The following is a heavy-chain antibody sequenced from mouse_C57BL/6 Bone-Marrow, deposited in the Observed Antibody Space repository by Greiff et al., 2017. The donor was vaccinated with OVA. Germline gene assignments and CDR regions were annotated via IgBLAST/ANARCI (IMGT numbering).Heavy chain of an antibody. V-gene: IGHV1-54*01. CDR2: INPGSGGT. Sequence: QVQLQQSGAELVRPGTSVKVSCKASGYAFTNYLIEWVKQRPGQGLEWIGVINPGSGGTNYNEKFKGKATLTADKSSSTAYMQLSSLTSEDSAVYFCARRDYGSSFDYWAKAPLSQSPQ. CDR3: ARRDYGSSFDY. CDR1: GYAFTNYL. J-gene: IGHJ2*01. D-gene: IGHD1-1*01.